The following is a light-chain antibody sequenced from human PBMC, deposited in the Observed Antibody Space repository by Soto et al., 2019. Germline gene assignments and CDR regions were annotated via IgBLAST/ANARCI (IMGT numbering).Light chain of an antibody. J-gene: IGKJ4*01. Sequence: EIVLTQSPATLSLSXXXRATLSCRASQSIASYLAWYQQKPGQAPRLLIYDVSNRATGIPARFRGSGSGTDFTLTISSLEPEDFALYYCQQRINWPLTFGGGTRVEIK. CDR2: DVS. V-gene: IGKV3-11*01. CDR1: QSIASY. CDR3: QQRINWPLT.